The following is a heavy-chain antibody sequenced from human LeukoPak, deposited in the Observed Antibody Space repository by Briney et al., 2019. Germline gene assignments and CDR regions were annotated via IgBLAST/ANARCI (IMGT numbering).Heavy chain of an antibody. D-gene: IGHD1-26*01. V-gene: IGHV3-72*01. CDR1: GFIFSDYY. J-gene: IGHJ4*02. CDR3: TRVVLVGTTYSYFDY. CDR2: TRKKTNSYTT. Sequence: GGSLRLSCAASGFIFSDYYMDWVRQAPGKGLEWVGRTRKKTNSYTTEYAASVKGRFTISRDDSKNSLYLQMNSLKAEDTAVYYCTRVVLVGTTYSYFDYWGQGTLVTVSS.